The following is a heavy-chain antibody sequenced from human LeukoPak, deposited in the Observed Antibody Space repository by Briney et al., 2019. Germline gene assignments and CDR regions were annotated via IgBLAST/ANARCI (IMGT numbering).Heavy chain of an antibody. CDR2: INHGGDA. D-gene: IGHD2/OR15-2a*01. J-gene: IGHJ3*02. V-gene: IGHV4-34*01. CDR3: ASHKYPVQAFDI. CDR1: GGSFSDYY. Sequence: SETLSLTCAVYGGSFSDYYWSWIRQPPGKGLEWIGEINHGGDANYNSSLQSRVTLSVDASRNQFSLILSPVTAADTAIYYCASHKYPVQAFDIWGQGMMVTVSS.